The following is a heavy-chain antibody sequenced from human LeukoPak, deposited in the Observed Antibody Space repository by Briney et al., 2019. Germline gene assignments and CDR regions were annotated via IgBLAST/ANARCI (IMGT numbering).Heavy chain of an antibody. CDR2: IWYDGSSK. J-gene: IGHJ4*02. Sequence: GRSLRLSCAASGSTFSGYGMHWVRQAPGKGLEWVAVIWYDGSSKYYADSVKGRFTISRDNSKNTLYLQMNSLRAEDTAVYYCAKGPGDYDSSGYYVDYWGQGTLVTVSS. CDR1: GSTFSGYG. D-gene: IGHD3-22*01. CDR3: AKGPGDYDSSGYYVDY. V-gene: IGHV3-33*06.